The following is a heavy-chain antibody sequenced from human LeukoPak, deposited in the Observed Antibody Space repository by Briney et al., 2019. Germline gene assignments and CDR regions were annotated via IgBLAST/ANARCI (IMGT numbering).Heavy chain of an antibody. CDR3: TTDGRPIGTLCGGDCYDDY. J-gene: IGHJ4*02. Sequence: GGSLRLSCAASGFTFSSYGMHWVRQAPGKGLEWVAVISYDGSNKYYADSVKGRFTISRDNSKNTLYLQMNSLKTEDTAVYYCTTDGRPIGTLCGGDCYDDYWGQGTLVTVSS. V-gene: IGHV3-30*03. D-gene: IGHD2-21*02. CDR2: ISYDGSNK. CDR1: GFTFSSYG.